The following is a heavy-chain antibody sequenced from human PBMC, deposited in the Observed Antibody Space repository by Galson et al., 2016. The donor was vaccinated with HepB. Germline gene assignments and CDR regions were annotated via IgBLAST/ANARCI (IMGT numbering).Heavy chain of an antibody. CDR3: ARQLWYGSGTRLRFDP. D-gene: IGHD3-10*01. J-gene: IGHJ5*02. V-gene: IGHV4-39*01. CDR1: GGPISSSSYY. Sequence: SETLSLTCTVSGGPISSSSYYWGWIRQPPGKGLEWIGSIYYSGSTYYNPSLKRLVTISVDTSTNHFSLKLTSMPAADTAVYYCARQLWYGSGTRLRFDPWGQGTLVTVSS. CDR2: IYYSGST.